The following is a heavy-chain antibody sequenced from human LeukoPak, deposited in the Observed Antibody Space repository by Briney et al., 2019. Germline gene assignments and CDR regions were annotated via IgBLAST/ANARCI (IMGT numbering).Heavy chain of an antibody. V-gene: IGHV4-39*01. Sequence: SETLSLTCTVSGGSISSSSYYWGWIRQPPGKGLEWIGAYYYTGTTYSNPSLKSRVTISVDTSKNQFSLNLSSVTAADTAVYYCATRSPGYSYSIDSWGQGTLVTVSS. CDR3: ATRSPGYSYSIDS. J-gene: IGHJ4*02. CDR1: GGSISSSSYY. D-gene: IGHD5-18*01. CDR2: YYYTGTT.